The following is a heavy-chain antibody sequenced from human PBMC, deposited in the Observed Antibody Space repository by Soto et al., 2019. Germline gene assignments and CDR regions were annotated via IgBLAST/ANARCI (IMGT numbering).Heavy chain of an antibody. Sequence: GALRLSCAASGFTFRRNWMHWVRQAPGKGLVWVSRINSDGSSTSYADSVKGRFTISRDNAKNTLYLQMNTLRVEDTAVYYCARDRGSGWYNYFDYWGQGTLVTAPQ. D-gene: IGHD6-19*01. CDR3: ARDRGSGWYNYFDY. CDR2: INSDGSST. CDR1: GFTFRRNW. V-gene: IGHV3-74*01. J-gene: IGHJ4*02.